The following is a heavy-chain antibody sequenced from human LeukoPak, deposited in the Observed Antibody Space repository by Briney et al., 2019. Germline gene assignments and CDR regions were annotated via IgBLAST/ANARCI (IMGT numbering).Heavy chain of an antibody. J-gene: IGHJ4*02. CDR2: INPNSGGT. CDR1: GYTFTGYY. V-gene: IGHV1-2*02. Sequence: ASVKVSCKASGYTFTGYYMHWVRQAPGQGLEWMGWINPNSGGTNYAQKFQGRVTMTRDTSISTAYMELSRLRSADTAVYYCARAIAGAGSKGYFDYWGQGTLVTVSS. CDR3: ARAIAGAGSKGYFDY. D-gene: IGHD6-13*01.